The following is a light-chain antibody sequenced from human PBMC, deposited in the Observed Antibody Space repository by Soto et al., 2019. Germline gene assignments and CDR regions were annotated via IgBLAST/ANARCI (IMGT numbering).Light chain of an antibody. J-gene: IGKJ4*01. V-gene: IGKV3-15*01. CDR2: GAS. CDR1: QSVSSD. Sequence: EIVMTQSPATLSVSPGERATLSCRASQSVSSDLAWYQQKPGQAPSLLIFGASTRATDIPARFSGSGSGTEFTLTISSLHSEDFAVYYCQQYSTWPPALTFGGGPKVQIK. CDR3: QQYSTWPPALT.